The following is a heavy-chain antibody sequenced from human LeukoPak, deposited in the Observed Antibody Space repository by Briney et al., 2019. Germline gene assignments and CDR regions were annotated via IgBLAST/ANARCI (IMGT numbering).Heavy chain of an antibody. Sequence: PGGSLRLSCAASGFTFSSYAMSWVRQAPGRGLEWVSAISGSGGSTYYADSVKGRFTISRDNSKNTLYLQMNSPRAEDTAVYYCAKDRDYYGSGSYYNGGPNWFDPWGQGTLVTVSS. CDR1: GFTFSSYA. V-gene: IGHV3-23*01. J-gene: IGHJ5*02. D-gene: IGHD3-10*01. CDR3: AKDRDYYGSGSYYNGGPNWFDP. CDR2: ISGSGGST.